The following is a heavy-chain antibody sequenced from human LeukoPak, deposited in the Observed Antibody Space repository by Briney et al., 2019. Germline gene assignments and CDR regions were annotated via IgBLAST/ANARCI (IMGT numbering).Heavy chain of an antibody. CDR1: GFTFSSYE. CDR3: ARDSYYDSSGYYYVFDY. Sequence: GGSLRLSCAASGFTFSSYEMNWVRQAPGKGLKWVSYISSSGSTIYYADSVKGRFTISRDNAKNSLYLQMNSLRAEDTAVYYCARDSYYDSSGYYYVFDYWGQGTLVTVSS. CDR2: ISSSGSTI. D-gene: IGHD3-22*01. J-gene: IGHJ4*02. V-gene: IGHV3-48*03.